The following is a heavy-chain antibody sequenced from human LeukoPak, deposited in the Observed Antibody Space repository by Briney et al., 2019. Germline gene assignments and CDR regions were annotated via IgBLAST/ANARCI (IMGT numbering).Heavy chain of an antibody. CDR1: GFTFSSYN. CDR2: ISSSSSAI. CDR3: ARRGSSWFHFDY. V-gene: IGHV3-48*01. Sequence: GGSLRLSCAASGFTFSSYNMNWVRQAPGKGLEWVSSISSSSSAIYYADSVKGRFTISRDDAKTSLYLQMNSLRAEDTAVYYCARRGSSWFHFDYWGQGILVTVSS. D-gene: IGHD6-13*01. J-gene: IGHJ4*02.